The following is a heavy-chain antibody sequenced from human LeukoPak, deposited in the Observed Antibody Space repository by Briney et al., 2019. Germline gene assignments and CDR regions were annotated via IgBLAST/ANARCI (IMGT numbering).Heavy chain of an antibody. J-gene: IGHJ4*02. V-gene: IGHV3-49*04. CDR2: IRSNAYGGTA. CDR3: TRDGAPICGGDCSDF. CDR1: GFTLRDYA. Sequence: GGSLRLSCTASGFTLRDYAMSWVRQAPGKGLEWVGFIRSNAYGGTAEYAASVKGRFTISRDDSKSIAFLQLNSLKTEDTAVYYCTRDGAPICGGDCSDFWGQGTLVTVSS. D-gene: IGHD2-21*02.